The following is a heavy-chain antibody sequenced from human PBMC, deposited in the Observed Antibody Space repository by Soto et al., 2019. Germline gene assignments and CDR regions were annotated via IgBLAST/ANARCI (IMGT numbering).Heavy chain of an antibody. V-gene: IGHV3-33*01. J-gene: IGHJ4*02. CDR2: IWYDGSNK. D-gene: IGHD3-22*01. CDR1: GFAFSSYG. CDR3: ARAHYDSSGYHYLDY. Sequence: PGGSLRLSCAASGFAFSSYGMHWVRQAPGKGLEWVAVIWYDGSNKYYADSVKGRFTISRDNSKNTLYLQMNSLRAEDTAVYYCARAHYDSSGYHYLDYWGQGTLFTVSS.